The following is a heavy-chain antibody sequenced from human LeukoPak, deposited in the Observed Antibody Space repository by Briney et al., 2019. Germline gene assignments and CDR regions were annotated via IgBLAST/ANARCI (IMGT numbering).Heavy chain of an antibody. CDR1: GYGFSSYW. CDR2: ICPGDSDT. D-gene: IGHD6-13*01. CDR3: ARLGPDTSSWYPFAY. Sequence: GESLKISCKGSGYGFSSYWIGWVRQMPGKGLEYMGIICPGDSDTRYSQSFQGQVTISADKSITTAYLQWSSLKASDTAMYYCARLGPDTSSWYPFAYWGQGTLVTVSS. J-gene: IGHJ4*02. V-gene: IGHV5-51*01.